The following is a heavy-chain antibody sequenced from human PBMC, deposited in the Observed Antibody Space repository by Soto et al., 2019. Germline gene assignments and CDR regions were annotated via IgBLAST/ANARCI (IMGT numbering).Heavy chain of an antibody. CDR3: AKAHIAVAGIFDY. D-gene: IGHD6-19*01. V-gene: IGHV3-23*01. CDR1: GFTFSSYA. Sequence: GGSLRLSCSASGFTFSSYAMSWVRQAPGKGLEWVSAISGSGGSTYYADSVEGRFTISRDNSKDTLYLQMNSLRAEDTAVYYCAKAHIAVAGIFDYWGQGTLVTVSS. J-gene: IGHJ4*02. CDR2: ISGSGGST.